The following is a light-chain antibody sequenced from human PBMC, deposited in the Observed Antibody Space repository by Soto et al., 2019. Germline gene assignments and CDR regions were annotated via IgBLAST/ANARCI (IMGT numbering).Light chain of an antibody. CDR2: GTS. Sequence: EIVLTQSPGTLSLSPGERATLSCRASQSVSSYLAWYRQKPGQAPRLLIYGTSSRAPGIPYSFSGSGSGTDFTLTISRLEPEDFAVYYCQQYGTSPTFGQGTKVEIK. CDR3: QQYGTSPT. CDR1: QSVSSY. V-gene: IGKV3-20*01. J-gene: IGKJ1*01.